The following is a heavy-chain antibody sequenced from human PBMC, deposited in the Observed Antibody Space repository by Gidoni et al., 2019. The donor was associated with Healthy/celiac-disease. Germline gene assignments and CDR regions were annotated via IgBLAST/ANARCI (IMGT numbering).Heavy chain of an antibody. CDR2: IIPLFGTA. V-gene: IGHV1-69*01. CDR3: ARVARGYSYGRVLADYYYYGMDV. Sequence: QVQMVQSGSEVKKPGSSVKVSCKASGGTFSSYAISWVRQAPGQGLEWMGGIIPLFGTANYAQKFQGRVTITADESTSTAYMELSSLRSEDTAVYYCARVARGYSYGRVLADYYYYGMDVWGQGTTVTVSS. D-gene: IGHD5-18*01. J-gene: IGHJ6*02. CDR1: GGTFSSYA.